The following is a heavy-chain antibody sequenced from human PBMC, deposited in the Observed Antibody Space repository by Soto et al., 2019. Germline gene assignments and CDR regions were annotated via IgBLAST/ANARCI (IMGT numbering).Heavy chain of an antibody. V-gene: IGHV3-23*01. J-gene: IGHJ4*02. Sequence: ESGGGLVQPGGSLRLSCAASGFTFSSYAMSWVRQAPGKGLEWVSAFSGNSHSTYYADSVKGRFTISRDNSKKTVDLQMNSLRPEDTAVYYCAAYYYGSYNTEDHWGQGTLVIVSS. D-gene: IGHD3-10*01. CDR3: AAYYYGSYNTEDH. CDR2: FSGNSHST. CDR1: GFTFSSYA.